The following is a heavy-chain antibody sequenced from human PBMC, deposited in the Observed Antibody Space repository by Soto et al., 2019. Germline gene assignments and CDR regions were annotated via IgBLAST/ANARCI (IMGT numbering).Heavy chain of an antibody. J-gene: IGHJ4*02. CDR2: IWYDASNK. V-gene: IGHV3-33*01. CDR1: GFTFRTYG. D-gene: IGHD1-26*01. CDR3: ARGRVDGGELDL. Sequence: VQLVESGGGVVQPGRSLRLSCAASGFTFRTYGMYWVRQAPGKGLEWVAVIWYDASNKYYADSVKGRFTISRDNSENTLYLQMNSLRAEDGLVYYCARGRVDGGELDLWGQGTLVTVSS.